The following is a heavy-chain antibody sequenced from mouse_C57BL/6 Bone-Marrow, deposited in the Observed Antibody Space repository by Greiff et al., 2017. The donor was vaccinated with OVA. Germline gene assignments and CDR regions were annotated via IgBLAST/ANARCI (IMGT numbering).Heavy chain of an antibody. Sequence: EVKLMESEGGLVQPGSSMKLSCTASGFTFSDYYMAWVRQVPETGLEWVANINYDGSSTYYLDSLKSRFIISRDNAKNLLYLQMSSLKSEDTATYYCARDLWYFDVWGTGTTVTVSS. CDR1: GFTFSDYY. CDR2: INYDGSST. J-gene: IGHJ1*03. CDR3: ARDLWYFDV. V-gene: IGHV5-16*01.